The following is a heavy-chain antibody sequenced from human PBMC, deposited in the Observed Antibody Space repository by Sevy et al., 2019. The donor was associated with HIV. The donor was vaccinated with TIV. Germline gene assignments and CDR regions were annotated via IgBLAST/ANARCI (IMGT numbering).Heavy chain of an antibody. CDR3: ARDSPPVVGAEAGHFDY. V-gene: IGHV3-21*01. CDR2: ISSSSSYI. D-gene: IGHD1-26*01. Sequence: GGSLRLSCAASGFTFSSYSMNWVRQAPGKGLEWVSSISSSSSYIYYAHSVKGRFTISRDNAKNSLYLQMNSLRAEDTAVYYCARDSPPVVGAEAGHFDYWGQGTLVTVSS. J-gene: IGHJ4*02. CDR1: GFTFSSYS.